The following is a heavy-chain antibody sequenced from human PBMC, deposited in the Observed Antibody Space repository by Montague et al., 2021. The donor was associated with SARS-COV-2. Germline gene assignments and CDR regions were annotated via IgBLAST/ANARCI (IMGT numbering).Heavy chain of an antibody. CDR1: GEPISGFF. CDR3: AGGVVAAPPLVDY. J-gene: IGHJ4*02. V-gene: IGHV4-4*07. D-gene: IGHD2-15*01. Sequence: SETLSLTCSVSGEPISGFFWNWIRQPAGKGLEWIGRIYASGGTDYNPSLESRVTMSVDTSKNQFSLKVNSVTAADTAMYYCAGGVVAAPPLVDYWGRGTLVTVSS. CDR2: IYASGGT.